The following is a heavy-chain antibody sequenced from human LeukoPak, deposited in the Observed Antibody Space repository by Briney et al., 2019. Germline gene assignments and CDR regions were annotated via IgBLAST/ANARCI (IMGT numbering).Heavy chain of an antibody. D-gene: IGHD5-12*01. CDR3: AKKAVDIVATTPLDY. CDR1: GFTFSAYS. Sequence: GGSLRLSCAASGFTFSAYSMTWVRQAPGKGLEWVSAISGSGGSTYYADSVKGRFTISRDNSKNTLYLQMNSLRAEDTAVYYCAKKAVDIVATTPLDYWGQGTLVTVSS. V-gene: IGHV3-23*01. J-gene: IGHJ4*02. CDR2: ISGSGGST.